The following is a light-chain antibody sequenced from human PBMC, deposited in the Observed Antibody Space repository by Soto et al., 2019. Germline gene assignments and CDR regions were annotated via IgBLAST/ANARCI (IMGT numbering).Light chain of an antibody. Sequence: QSALTQPRSVSGSPGQSVTISCTGTSSDVGGYNYVSWYQQHPGKAPKLMXXXXXXXXXXXXXXXXGSKSGNTASLTISGXXXXXXXXXYCCSYAGSYTYVFGTGTKVTVL. CDR2: XXX. CDR3: CSYAGSYTYV. CDR1: SSDVGGYNY. J-gene: IGLJ1*01. V-gene: IGLV2-11*01.